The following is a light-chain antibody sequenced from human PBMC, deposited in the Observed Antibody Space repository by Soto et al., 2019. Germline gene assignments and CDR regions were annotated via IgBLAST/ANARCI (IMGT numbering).Light chain of an antibody. CDR2: EVS. CDR1: SSGVGGYNY. CDR3: SSYAGSNNLV. Sequence: QSALTQPASVSGSPGQSITISCTGTSSGVGGYNYVSWYQQHPGKAPKLMIYEVSKRPSGVPDRFSGSKSGNTASLTVSGLQAEDEADYYCSSYAGSNNLVFGTGTKVTVL. V-gene: IGLV2-8*01. J-gene: IGLJ1*01.